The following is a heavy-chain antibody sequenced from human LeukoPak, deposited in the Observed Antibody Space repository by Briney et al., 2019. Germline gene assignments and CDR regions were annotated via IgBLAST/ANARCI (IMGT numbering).Heavy chain of an antibody. CDR2: IYYSGST. CDR3: ARGGRGYSYGPEGSPVDY. Sequence: SGTLSLTCAVSGGSISSSSYYWGWIRQPPGKGLEWIGSIYYSGSTYYNPSLKSRVTISVDTSKNQFSLKLSSVTAADTAVYYCARGGRGYSYGPEGSPVDYWGQGTLVTVSS. D-gene: IGHD5-18*01. V-gene: IGHV4-39*07. J-gene: IGHJ4*02. CDR1: GGSISSSSYY.